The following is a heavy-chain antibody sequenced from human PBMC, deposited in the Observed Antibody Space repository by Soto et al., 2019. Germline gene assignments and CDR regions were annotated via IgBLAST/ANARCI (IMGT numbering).Heavy chain of an antibody. CDR1: GGSISSSSYY. CDR3: ARQGLPLDYYYYGMDV. D-gene: IGHD5-12*01. Sequence: SETLSLTCTVSGGSISSSSYYWGWIRQPPGKGLEWIGSIYYSGSTYYNPSLKSRVTISVDTSKNQFSLKLSSVTAADTAVYYCARQGLPLDYYYYGMDVWGQGATVTVSS. J-gene: IGHJ6*02. V-gene: IGHV4-39*01. CDR2: IYYSGST.